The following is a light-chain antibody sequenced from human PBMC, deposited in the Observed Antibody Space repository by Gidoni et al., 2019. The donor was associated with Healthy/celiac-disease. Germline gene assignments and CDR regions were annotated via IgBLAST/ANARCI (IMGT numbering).Light chain of an antibody. CDR2: GAS. Sequence: DIVLTQSPVPLSLSPGERATLSCRASQSVSSSYLAWYQQKPGQAPRLLIYGASSRATGIPDRFSGSGSGTDFTLTISRLEPEDVAVYYCQQYGSSPRTFGQGTKVEIK. CDR1: QSVSSSY. J-gene: IGKJ1*01. CDR3: QQYGSSPRT. V-gene: IGKV3-20*01.